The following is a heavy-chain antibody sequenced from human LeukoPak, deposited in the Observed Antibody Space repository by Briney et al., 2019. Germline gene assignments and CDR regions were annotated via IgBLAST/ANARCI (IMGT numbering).Heavy chain of an antibody. CDR1: GGSFSGYY. Sequence: SETLSLTCAVYGGSFSGYYWSWTRQPPGKGLEWIGEINHSGSTNYNPSLKSRVTISVDTSKNQFSLKLSSVTAADTAVYYCARLLPTTKTYYYGSGRGDYWGQGTLVTVSS. V-gene: IGHV4-34*01. CDR2: INHSGST. J-gene: IGHJ4*02. CDR3: ARLLPTTKTYYYGSGRGDY. D-gene: IGHD3-10*01.